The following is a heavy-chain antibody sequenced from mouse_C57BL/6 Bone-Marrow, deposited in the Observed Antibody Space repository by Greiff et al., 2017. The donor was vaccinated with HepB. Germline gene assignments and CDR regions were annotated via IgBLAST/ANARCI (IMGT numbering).Heavy chain of an antibody. Sequence: QVQLQQPGAELVRPGSSVKLSCKASGYTFTSYWMDWVKQRPGQGLEWIGNIYPSDSETHYNQKFKDKATLTVDKSSSTAYMQLCSLTSEDSAVYYGARSRTTANSYFEVWGTGTTVTVSS. V-gene: IGHV1-61*01. CDR3: ARSRTTANSYFEV. D-gene: IGHD1-2*01. J-gene: IGHJ1*03. CDR2: IYPSDSET. CDR1: GYTFTSYW.